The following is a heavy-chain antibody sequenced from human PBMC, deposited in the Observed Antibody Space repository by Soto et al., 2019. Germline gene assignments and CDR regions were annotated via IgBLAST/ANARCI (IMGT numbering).Heavy chain of an antibody. CDR2: ISAYNGNT. CDR1: GYTFTSDG. CDR3: AREGLWFGELPTFDY. D-gene: IGHD3-10*01. J-gene: IGHJ4*02. V-gene: IGHV1-18*01. Sequence: ASVNGAWQSSGYTFTSDGGSWVRQAKGQGLEWMGWISAYNGNTNYAQKLQGRVTMTTDTSTSTAYMELRSLRSDDTAVYYCAREGLWFGELPTFDYWGQGTLVTVSS.